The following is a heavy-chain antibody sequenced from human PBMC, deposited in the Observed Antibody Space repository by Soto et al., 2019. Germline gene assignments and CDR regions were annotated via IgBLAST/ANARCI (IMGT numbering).Heavy chain of an antibody. CDR2: IIPILGIA. CDR1: GGTFSSYT. D-gene: IGHD6-13*01. Sequence: QVQLVHSVAEVKKPGSSVKVSCKASGGTFSSYTISWVRQAPGQGLEWMGRIIPILGIANYAQKFQGRVTITADKSTSTADMELSSLRSEDTAVYYCARDQGDSSTFDYWCQGTLVTVSS. V-gene: IGHV1-69*04. J-gene: IGHJ4*02. CDR3: ARDQGDSSTFDY.